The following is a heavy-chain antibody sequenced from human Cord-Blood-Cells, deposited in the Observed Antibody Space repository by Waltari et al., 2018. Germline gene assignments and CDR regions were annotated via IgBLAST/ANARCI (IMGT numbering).Heavy chain of an antibody. J-gene: IGHJ4*02. D-gene: IGHD6-6*01. CDR2: ISGSGGST. Sequence: EVQLLESGGGLVQPGGSLRVSCAPAGFTFSSDAMRWVRQAPGKGLEWVSAISGSGGSTYYADPEKGRFTISRDNSTNTLYRQMNSRRAEDTAVYYCANSRAARIFDYWGQGTLVTVSS. CDR1: GFTFSSDA. CDR3: ANSRAARIFDY. V-gene: IGHV3-23*01.